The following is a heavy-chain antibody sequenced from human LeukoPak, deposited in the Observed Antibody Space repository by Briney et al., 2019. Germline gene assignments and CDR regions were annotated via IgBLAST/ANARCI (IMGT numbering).Heavy chain of an antibody. CDR2: NTGST. J-gene: IGHJ4*02. Sequence: KPSETLSLTCAVSGGSISSSSYYWGWIRQPPGKGLEWIGNNTGSTYYNPSLKSRVTISVDTSKNQFSLKLSSVTAADTAVYYCARTVVTGYFDYWGQGTLVTVSS. D-gene: IGHD2-21*02. CDR1: GGSISSSSYY. CDR3: ARTVVTGYFDY. V-gene: IGHV4-39*07.